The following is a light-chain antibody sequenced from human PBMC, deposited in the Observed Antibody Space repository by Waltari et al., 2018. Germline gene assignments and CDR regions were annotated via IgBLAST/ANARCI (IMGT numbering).Light chain of an antibody. V-gene: IGKV4-1*01. Sequence: DIVMTQSPDSLAVSLGERATINCKSSQNVLFTSNDKNYLAWYQQKPGQPPKLLIYWASTRKTGVPERFSGSGSWTDFTLTISSLQAEDVAVYYCQQYYNPPLTFGGGTKVEIK. CDR1: QNVLFTSNDKNY. CDR3: QQYYNPPLT. CDR2: WAS. J-gene: IGKJ4*01.